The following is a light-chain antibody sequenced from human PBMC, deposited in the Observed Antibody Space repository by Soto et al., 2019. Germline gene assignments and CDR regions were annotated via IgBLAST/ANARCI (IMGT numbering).Light chain of an antibody. J-gene: IGKJ1*01. CDR3: LQHYAWPWT. CDR1: QSVNGF. CDR2: RIF. V-gene: IGKV3-15*01. Sequence: ETVLTQSPATLSLFPGESVTLSCRASQSVNGFLDWFQHKPGQAPRLVLKRIFIRAIGVPARFSGSGSETEFTLTINGLQSEDSGVYYCLQHYAWPWTFGQGTKVDIK.